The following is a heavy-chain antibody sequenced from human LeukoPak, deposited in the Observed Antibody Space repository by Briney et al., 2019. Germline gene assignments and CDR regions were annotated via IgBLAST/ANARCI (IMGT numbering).Heavy chain of an antibody. CDR2: IYYSGST. Sequence: PSQTLSLTCTVSGGSISSGDYYWSWLRQPPGKGLEWIGHIYYSGSTYYNPSLKSRVTISVDTSKNQFSLKLSSVTAADTAVYCCARVGVTTFRAFDIWGQGTMVTVSS. V-gene: IGHV4-30-4*01. D-gene: IGHD2-21*02. CDR3: ARVGVTTFRAFDI. CDR1: GGSISSGDYY. J-gene: IGHJ3*02.